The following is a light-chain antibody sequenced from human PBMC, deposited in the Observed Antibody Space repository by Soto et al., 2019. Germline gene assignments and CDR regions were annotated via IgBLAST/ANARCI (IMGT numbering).Light chain of an antibody. CDR1: QSISNH. J-gene: IGKJ1*01. CDR2: AAS. Sequence: IQMTQYTSSLSASVEDRVIITCRASQSISNHLNWYQQKPGKAPKLLIFAASSLQSGVPSRFSGSGSGTEFTLTISSLQPDDFATYYCQQYNSYPWTFGQGTKVDI. CDR3: QQYNSYPWT. V-gene: IGKV1-17*01.